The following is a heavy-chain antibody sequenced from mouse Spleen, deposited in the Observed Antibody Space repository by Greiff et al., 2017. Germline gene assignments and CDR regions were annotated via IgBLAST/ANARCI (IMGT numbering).Heavy chain of an antibody. CDR3: ARRRGHDAIDY. V-gene: IGHV1-43*01. CDR2: INPSTGGT. J-gene: IGHJ4*01. Sequence: VQLQQSGPELVKPGASVKISCKASGYSFTGYYMHWVKQSPEKSLEWIGEINPSTGGTSYNQKFKGKATLTVDKSSSTAYMQLKSLTSEDSAVYYCARRRGHDAIDYWGQGTSVTVSS. CDR1: GYSFTGYY.